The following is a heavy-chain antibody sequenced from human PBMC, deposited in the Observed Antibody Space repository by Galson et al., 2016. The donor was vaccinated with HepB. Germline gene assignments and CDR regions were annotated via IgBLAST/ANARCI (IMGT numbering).Heavy chain of an antibody. CDR3: SKAYSGGSPYRAFDF. CDR1: GFSFSTYT. D-gene: IGHD2-15*01. J-gene: IGHJ3*01. CDR2: FDFHTGWT. V-gene: IGHV3-23*01. Sequence: SLRLSCAASGFSFSTYTMGWVRQAPGKGLEWVSTFDFHTGWTSYADSVKGLFTISRDTSKNTLYLQINSLRVEDTAIYYCSKAYSGGSPYRAFDFRGQGTVVTVSP.